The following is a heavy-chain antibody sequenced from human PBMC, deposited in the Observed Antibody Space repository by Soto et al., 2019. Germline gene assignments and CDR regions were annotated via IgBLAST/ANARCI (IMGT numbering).Heavy chain of an antibody. CDR2: ISGSGGTT. Sequence: QPQLVESGGGLVKPGGSLRLSCAASRLTFSDYYMGWIRQAPGKGLEWISYISGSGGTTYYADSVKGRFTISRDNAKNSLYLHMNSLRVEDTAIYYCARDPEPQYYFDSCGQGTLVTVSS. V-gene: IGHV3-11*01. CDR1: RLTFSDYY. CDR3: ARDPEPQYYFDS. J-gene: IGHJ4*02.